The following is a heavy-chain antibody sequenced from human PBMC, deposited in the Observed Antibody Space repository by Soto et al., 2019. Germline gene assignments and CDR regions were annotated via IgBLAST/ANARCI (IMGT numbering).Heavy chain of an antibody. CDR1: NGSISGFY. J-gene: IGHJ4*02. V-gene: IGHV4-59*12. CDR3: VRVGVGIGNHFDS. D-gene: IGHD1-26*01. CDR2: IHYSWRT. Sequence: QVQLQESGPGLVKPSETLSLTCSVSNGSISGFYWTWIRQPPGKILEWIVYIHYSWRTDYNPSLTSRVTLSGDMSKNQFALNLKSITAADTAVYYCVRVGVGIGNHFDSWGRGTLVTVAS.